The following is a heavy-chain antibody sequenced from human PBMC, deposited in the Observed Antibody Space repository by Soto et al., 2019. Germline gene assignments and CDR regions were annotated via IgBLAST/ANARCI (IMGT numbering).Heavy chain of an antibody. J-gene: IGHJ4*02. Sequence: ASVKVSCKVSGYTLTELSMHWVRQAPGKGLEWMGGFDPEDGETIYAQKFQGRVTMTGDTSTDTAYMELSSLRSEDTAVYYCASYDYGVLRNYWGQGTLVTVPQ. CDR3: ASYDYGVLRNY. CDR1: GYTLTELS. D-gene: IGHD4-17*01. CDR2: FDPEDGET. V-gene: IGHV1-24*01.